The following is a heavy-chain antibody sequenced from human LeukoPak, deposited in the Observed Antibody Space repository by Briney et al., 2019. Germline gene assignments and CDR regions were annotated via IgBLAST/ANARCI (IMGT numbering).Heavy chain of an antibody. CDR2: TSPSGGTI. CDR1: GFTFSSYS. V-gene: IGHV3-48*04. J-gene: IGHJ4*02. D-gene: IGHD1-14*01. Sequence: PGGSLRLSCAASGFTFSSYSMNWVRQAPGKGLEWLSYTSPSGGTIYYTDSVKGRFTMSRDNAQNALYLEMNSLRAEDTAVYYCAREGAPGSGFDYWGQGTLVTVSS. CDR3: AREGAPGSGFDY.